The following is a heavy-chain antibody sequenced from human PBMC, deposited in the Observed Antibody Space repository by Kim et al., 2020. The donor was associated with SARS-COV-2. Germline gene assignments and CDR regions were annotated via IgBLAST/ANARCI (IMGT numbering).Heavy chain of an antibody. Sequence: SETLSLTCAVYGGSFSGYYWSWIRQPPGKGLEWIGEINHSGSTNYNPSLKSRVTISVDTSKNQFSLKLSSVTAADTAVYYCASSMVRYYFDYWGQGTLVT. CDR2: INHSGST. CDR1: GGSFSGYY. D-gene: IGHD3-10*01. J-gene: IGHJ4*02. V-gene: IGHV4-34*01. CDR3: ASSMVRYYFDY.